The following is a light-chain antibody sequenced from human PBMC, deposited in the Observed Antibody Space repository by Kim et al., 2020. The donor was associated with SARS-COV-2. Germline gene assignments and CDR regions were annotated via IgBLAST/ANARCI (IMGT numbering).Light chain of an antibody. V-gene: IGLV1-44*01. Sequence: QSVLTQPPSASGAPGQRVTISCSGSNSNIGSNTVNWYQHLPGTAPKLLIYSNNQRPSGVPDRFSGSKSGTSASLAISGLQSEDEADYYCAAWDDSLNGYVVFGGGTQLTVL. CDR1: NSNIGSNT. CDR3: AAWDDSLNGYVV. CDR2: SNN. J-gene: IGLJ2*01.